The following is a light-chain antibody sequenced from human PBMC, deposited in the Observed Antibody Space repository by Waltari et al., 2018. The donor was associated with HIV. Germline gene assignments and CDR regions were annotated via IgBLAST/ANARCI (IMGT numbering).Light chain of an antibody. CDR1: SNDVGGYNY. CDR2: AVT. Sequence: QSALTPPPSASGSPGQSVTISCTGTSNDVGGYNYVSWYQQHPGKAPKLMIYAVTKRPSGVPDRFSGSKSGNTASLTVSGLQAEDESDYYCSSYAGSNNVVFGGGTKLTVL. J-gene: IGLJ2*01. V-gene: IGLV2-8*01. CDR3: SSYAGSNNVV.